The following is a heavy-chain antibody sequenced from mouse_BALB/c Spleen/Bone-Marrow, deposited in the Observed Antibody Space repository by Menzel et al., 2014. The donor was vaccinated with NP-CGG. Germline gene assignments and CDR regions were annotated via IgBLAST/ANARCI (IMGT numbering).Heavy chain of an antibody. CDR2: ISNGSRTI. V-gene: IGHV5-17*02. CDR3: ARKGAMITHYYAMDY. D-gene: IGHD2-4*01. CDR1: GFTFSSFG. Sequence: DVHLVESGGGLVQPGGSRKLSCAASGFTFSSFGMHWVRQAPEKGLEWVAYISNGSRTIYYADTVKGRFTNSRDNPKNTLFLQMTSLRSEDTAMYYCARKGAMITHYYAMDYWGQGTSATVSS. J-gene: IGHJ4*01.